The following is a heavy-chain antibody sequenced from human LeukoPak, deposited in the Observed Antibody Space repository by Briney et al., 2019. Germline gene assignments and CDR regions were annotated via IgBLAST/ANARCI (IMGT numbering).Heavy chain of an antibody. CDR2: INHSGST. CDR1: GGSFSGYY. Sequence: SETLSLTCAVHGGSFSGYYRSWIRQPPGKGLEWIGEINHSGSTNYNPSLKSRVTISVDRSKNQFSLKLSSVTAADTAVYYCARVRYYGSGSYYTFDYWGQGTLVTVSS. J-gene: IGHJ4*02. V-gene: IGHV4-34*01. D-gene: IGHD3-10*01. CDR3: ARVRYYGSGSYYTFDY.